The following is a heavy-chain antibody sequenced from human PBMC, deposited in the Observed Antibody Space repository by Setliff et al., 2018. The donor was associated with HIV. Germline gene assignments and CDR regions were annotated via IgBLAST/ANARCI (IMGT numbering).Heavy chain of an antibody. CDR1: GGSISSGGYY. CDR2: IHASGKT. Sequence: SETLSLTCTVSGGSISSGGYYWNWIRQPPGKGLEWIGYIHASGKTNYNPSLKSRVTISLDTSKMQFSLHLTSVTAADTAVYYCARTPYYGSGSYYPQFDSWGQGTLVTVSS. V-gene: IGHV4-61*08. D-gene: IGHD3-10*01. CDR3: ARTPYYGSGSYYPQFDS. J-gene: IGHJ4*02.